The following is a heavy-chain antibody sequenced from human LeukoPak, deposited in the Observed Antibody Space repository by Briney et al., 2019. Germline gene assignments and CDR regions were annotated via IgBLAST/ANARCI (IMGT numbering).Heavy chain of an antibody. J-gene: IGHJ4*02. CDR3: ARDLPGFTIYDYVWGSSRPFDY. Sequence: ASVKVSCKASGYTLTGYYMHWVRQAPGQGLEWMGWINPNSGGTNYAQKFQGRVTMTRDTSISTAYMELSRLRPDDTAVYYCARDLPGFTIYDYVWGSSRPFDYWGQGTLVTVSS. D-gene: IGHD3-16*02. CDR2: INPNSGGT. V-gene: IGHV1-2*02. CDR1: GYTLTGYY.